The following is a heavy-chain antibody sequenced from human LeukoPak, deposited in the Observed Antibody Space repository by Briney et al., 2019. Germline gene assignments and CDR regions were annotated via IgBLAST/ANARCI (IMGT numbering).Heavy chain of an antibody. Sequence: GGSLRLSCAASGFTFSSYAMSWVRQAPGKGLEWVSAISGSGGSTYYADSVKGRFTISRDNSKNTLYLQMNSLRAGDTAVYYCAKVSYYDSSGYYPTEYFQHWGQGTLVTVSS. CDR2: ISGSGGST. CDR3: AKVSYYDSSGYYPTEYFQH. J-gene: IGHJ1*01. V-gene: IGHV3-23*01. D-gene: IGHD3-22*01. CDR1: GFTFSSYA.